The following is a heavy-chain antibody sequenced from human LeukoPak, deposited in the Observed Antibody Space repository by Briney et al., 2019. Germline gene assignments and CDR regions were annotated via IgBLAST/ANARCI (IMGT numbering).Heavy chain of an antibody. CDR2: INHSGST. V-gene: IGHV4-34*01. D-gene: IGHD3-22*01. CDR1: GGSFSGYY. J-gene: IGHJ4*02. Sequence: SETLSLTCAVYGGSFSGYYWSWIRQPPGKGLEWIGEINHSGSTNYNPPLKSRVAISVDTSKNQFSLRLSSVTAADTAVYYCARVYYDSSGSGYFDYWGQGTLVTVSS. CDR3: ARVYYDSSGSGYFDY.